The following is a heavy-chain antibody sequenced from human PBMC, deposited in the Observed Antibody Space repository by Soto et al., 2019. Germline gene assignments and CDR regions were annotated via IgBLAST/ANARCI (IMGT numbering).Heavy chain of an antibody. D-gene: IGHD3-22*01. V-gene: IGHV1-18*01. Sequence: VDCTASCSTFPSYGIGWVRKTPGQGLERMGWISAYNGNTNYAQKLQGRVTIAADESTSTAYMELSSLRSEDTAVYYCARIYRKDSGGHYLSSAFDIWGHGTMDPVS. CDR3: ARIYRKDSGGHYLSSAFDI. J-gene: IGHJ3*02. CDR2: ISAYNGNT. CDR1: CSTFPSYG.